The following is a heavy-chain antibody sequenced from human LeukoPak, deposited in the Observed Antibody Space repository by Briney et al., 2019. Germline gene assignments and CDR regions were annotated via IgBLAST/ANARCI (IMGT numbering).Heavy chain of an antibody. CDR3: ATQRGSYLWGTDFDY. V-gene: IGHV1-2*02. CDR2: INPNSGDT. J-gene: IGHJ4*02. D-gene: IGHD3-16*01. CDR1: RYTFTGYY. Sequence: RASVKVSCKASRYTFTGYYMHWVRQAPGQGLEWMGWINPNSGDTKYAQKFQGRVTMTRDTSISTAYMELSRLRSDDTAVYYCATQRGSYLWGTDFDYWGQGTLVTVSS.